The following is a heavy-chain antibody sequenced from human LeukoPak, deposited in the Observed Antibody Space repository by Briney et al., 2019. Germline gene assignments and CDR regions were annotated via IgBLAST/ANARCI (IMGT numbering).Heavy chain of an antibody. V-gene: IGHV4-4*02. CDR3: ARSRESFGVIIPSWFDP. D-gene: IGHD3-3*01. J-gene: IGHJ5*02. Sequence: SETLSLTCAVSGGSISSTNWWSWVRQPPGKGLEWIGEIYHSGNTNYNPSFESRVTISMDTSTNQVFLKLRSVTAADTAVCYCARSRESFGVIIPSWFDPWGQGTLVTVSS. CDR1: GGSISSTNW. CDR2: IYHSGNT.